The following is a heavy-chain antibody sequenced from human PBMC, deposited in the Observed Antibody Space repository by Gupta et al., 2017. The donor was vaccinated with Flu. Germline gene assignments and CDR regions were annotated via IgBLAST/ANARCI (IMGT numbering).Heavy chain of an antibody. Sequence: QVQLQQSGPGLVKRSQTLSLNCAISGDSVSINRAASNCTTQSPSRGLEWLGRTYYRSKWSNDYAVSVKSRITINPDTSKNQFSLQLDSVTPEDTAVYYCARELMKYYYYMDVWGKGTTVTVSS. D-gene: IGHD2-8*01. CDR1: GDSVSINRAA. V-gene: IGHV6-1*01. J-gene: IGHJ6*03. CDR3: ARELMKYYYYMDV. CDR2: TYYRSKWSN.